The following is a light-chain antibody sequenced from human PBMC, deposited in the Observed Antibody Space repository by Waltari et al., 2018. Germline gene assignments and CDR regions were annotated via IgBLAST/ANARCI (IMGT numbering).Light chain of an antibody. J-gene: IGLJ1*01. Sequence: QSALTQPASVSGSPGQSITISCTGTSSDVGFYNFVSWYQPHPGKFPKLIFYWVTNRPAGVSKRFSGSKAGNTASLTISELQAEDEADYYCSSYTGRSTLYVFGTGTTVTVL. V-gene: IGLV2-14*01. CDR1: SSDVGFYNF. CDR3: SSYTGRSTLYV. CDR2: WVT.